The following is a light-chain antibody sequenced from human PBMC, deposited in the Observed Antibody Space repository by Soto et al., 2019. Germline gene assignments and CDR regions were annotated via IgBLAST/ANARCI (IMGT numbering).Light chain of an antibody. Sequence: DIQMTQSPSSLSASVGDRVTITCQASHDIKKYLNWYQQKAHKVPKLLIHDVSTLATGVPSRFTGSGSGTDFTLTIGSLQSEDFATYYCLQDFQYPRTFGQGTTV. CDR3: LQDFQYPRT. V-gene: IGKV1-33*01. J-gene: IGKJ1*01. CDR1: HDIKKY. CDR2: DVS.